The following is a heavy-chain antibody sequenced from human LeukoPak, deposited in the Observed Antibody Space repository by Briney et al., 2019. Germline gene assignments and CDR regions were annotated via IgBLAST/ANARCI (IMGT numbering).Heavy chain of an antibody. CDR2: ISTYNGNA. D-gene: IGHD3-22*01. J-gene: IGHJ3*02. Sequence: ASVKVSCKTSGYTFTDYYIHWVRQAPGQGPEWMGWISTYNGNANYAQSLQGRITMTTDTSTSTAYMELSSLRSDDTAVYYCARHRLHRLYYDSNGYYHDAFDIWGQGTMVAVSS. CDR1: GYTFTDYY. CDR3: ARHRLHRLYYDSNGYYHDAFDI. V-gene: IGHV1-18*04.